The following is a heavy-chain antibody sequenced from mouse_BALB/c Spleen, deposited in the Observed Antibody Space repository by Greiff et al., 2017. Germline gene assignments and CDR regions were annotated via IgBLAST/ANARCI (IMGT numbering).Heavy chain of an antibody. V-gene: IGHV1-69*02. CDR1: GYTFTSYW. CDR3: TRSRRLYAMDY. D-gene: IGHD3-2*02. Sequence: QVQLQQPGAELVRPGASVKLSCKASGYTFTSYWINRVKQRPGQGLEWIGNIYPSDSYTNYNQKFKDKATLTVDKSSSTAYMQLSSPTSEDSAVYYCTRSRRLYAMDYWGQGTSVTVSS. CDR2: IYPSDSYT. J-gene: IGHJ4*01.